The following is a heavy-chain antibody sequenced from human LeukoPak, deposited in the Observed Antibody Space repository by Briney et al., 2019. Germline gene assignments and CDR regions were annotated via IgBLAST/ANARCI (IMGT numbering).Heavy chain of an antibody. Sequence: GGSLRLSCAASGFTFSSYGMHWVRQAPGKGLGWVAFIRYDGSNKYYADSVKGRFTISRDNSKNTLYLQMNSLRAEDTAVYYCAKLDSSSWYGPNYFDYWGQGTLVTVSS. D-gene: IGHD6-13*01. V-gene: IGHV3-30*02. J-gene: IGHJ4*02. CDR3: AKLDSSSWYGPNYFDY. CDR1: GFTFSSYG. CDR2: IRYDGSNK.